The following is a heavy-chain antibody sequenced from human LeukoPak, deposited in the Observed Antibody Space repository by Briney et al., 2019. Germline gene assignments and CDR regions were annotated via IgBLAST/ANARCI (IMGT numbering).Heavy chain of an antibody. V-gene: IGHV3-23*01. J-gene: IGHJ4*02. CDR1: GFTFSSYA. CDR3: AKCPGRYYGSGSYYNKNYYFDY. CDR2: ISGSGGST. D-gene: IGHD3-10*01. Sequence: GGSLRHSCAASGFTFSSYAMSWVRQAPGKGLEWVSAISGSGGSTYYADSVKGRFTISRDNSKNTLYLQMNSLRAEDTAVYYCAKCPGRYYGSGSYYNKNYYFDYWGQGTLVTVSS.